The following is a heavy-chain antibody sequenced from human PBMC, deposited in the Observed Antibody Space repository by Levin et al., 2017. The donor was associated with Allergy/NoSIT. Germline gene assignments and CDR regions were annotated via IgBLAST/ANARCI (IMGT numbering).Heavy chain of an antibody. CDR2: ISDDGSSE. Sequence: GESLKISCAASGFTFSNYAMHWVRQAPGKGLEWVGVISDDGSSEFYIDSVKGRFTISRDNSKNRLYLQMDSLRAEDTAVYYCASDGSYDTLDIWGQGTMVTVSS. V-gene: IGHV3-30-3*01. J-gene: IGHJ3*02. CDR3: ASDGSYDTLDI. D-gene: IGHD6-6*01. CDR1: GFTFSNYA.